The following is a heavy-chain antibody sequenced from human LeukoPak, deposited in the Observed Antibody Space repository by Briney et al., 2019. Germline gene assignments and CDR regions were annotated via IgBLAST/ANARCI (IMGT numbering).Heavy chain of an antibody. J-gene: IGHJ4*02. CDR3: AREGLPPIHGAVTIYYFDY. CDR2: IKQDGSEK. D-gene: IGHD4-17*01. CDR1: GFTFSSYW. V-gene: IGHV3-7*01. Sequence: PGGSLRLSCAASGFTFSSYWMSWVRQAPGKGLEWVANIKQDGSEKYYVDSVKGRFTISRDNAKNSLYLQMNSLRAEDTAVHYCAREGLPPIHGAVTIYYFDYRGQGTLVTVSS.